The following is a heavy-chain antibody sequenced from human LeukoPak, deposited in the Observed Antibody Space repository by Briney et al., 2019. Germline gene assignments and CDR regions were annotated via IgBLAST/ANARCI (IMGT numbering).Heavy chain of an antibody. CDR1: GGTFSSYA. CDR2: IIPIFGRT. V-gene: IGHV1-69*05. Sequence: SVKLSCKASGGTFSSYAISWVRQAPGQGLEWMGRIIPIFGRTNYAQKFQGRVTITTDESTSTAYMELSSLRSEDTALYYCARAPLQLVTHNYFDYWGQGTLVTVSS. J-gene: IGHJ4*02. D-gene: IGHD2-21*01. CDR3: ARAPLQLVTHNYFDY.